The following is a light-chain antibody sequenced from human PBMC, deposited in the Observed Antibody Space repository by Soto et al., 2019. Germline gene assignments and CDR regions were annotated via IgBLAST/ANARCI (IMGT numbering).Light chain of an antibody. J-gene: IGKJ5*01. V-gene: IGKV3-11*01. CDR2: DAY. Sequence: EVVLTQSPVTLSLSPWERSTLSCRASQSFRGLLAWYQQKPGQAPRLLIYDAYNRATGIPPRFSGSGSGTDFTLTISSLEPEDSAVDYCQQRHMWPITFGQATRLEIK. CDR1: QSFRGL. CDR3: QQRHMWPIT.